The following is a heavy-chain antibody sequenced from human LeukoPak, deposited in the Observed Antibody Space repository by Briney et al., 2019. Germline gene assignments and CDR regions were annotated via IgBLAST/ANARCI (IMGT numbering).Heavy chain of an antibody. CDR3: ATVSGVWYYFHY. V-gene: IGHV3-23*01. CDR1: GFTFGSYA. Sequence: PGGSLRLSCAASGFTFGSYAMSWVRQAPGKGLEWVSDISGSGGSTYYADSVKGRFTISRDKSKNTLYLQMNSLRAEDTAIYYCATVSGVWYYFHYWGQGTLLTVSS. J-gene: IGHJ4*02. D-gene: IGHD2-15*01. CDR2: ISGSGGST.